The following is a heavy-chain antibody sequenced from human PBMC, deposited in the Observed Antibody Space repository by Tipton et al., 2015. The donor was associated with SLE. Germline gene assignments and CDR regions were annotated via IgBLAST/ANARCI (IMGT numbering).Heavy chain of an antibody. Sequence: SLRLSCAASGFTFSSYGMDWVRQAPGKGLEWVTVISYDGSNKYYADSVKGRFTISRDNSKNTLYLQMNSLRAEDTAVYYCAKDLYSSGWSAFDIWGQGTMVTVSS. CDR3: AKDLYSSGWSAFDI. J-gene: IGHJ3*02. CDR1: GFTFSSYG. CDR2: ISYDGSNK. D-gene: IGHD6-19*01. V-gene: IGHV3-30*18.